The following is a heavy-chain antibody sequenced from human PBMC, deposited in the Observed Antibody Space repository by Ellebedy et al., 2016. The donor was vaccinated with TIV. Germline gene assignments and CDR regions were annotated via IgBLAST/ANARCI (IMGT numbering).Heavy chain of an antibody. CDR2: IKSKPDGGTT. D-gene: IGHD3-9*01. CDR1: GFTFSNAW. J-gene: IGHJ4*02. CDR3: TTDVLRYFDWLLNSDY. Sequence: GESLKISCAASGFTFSNAWMNWVRQAPGKGLEWAGRIKSKPDGGTTDYAAPVKGSFTISRDDSKNTLYLQMNSLKTEDTAVYYCTTDVLRYFDWLLNSDYWGQGTLVTVSS. V-gene: IGHV3-15*01.